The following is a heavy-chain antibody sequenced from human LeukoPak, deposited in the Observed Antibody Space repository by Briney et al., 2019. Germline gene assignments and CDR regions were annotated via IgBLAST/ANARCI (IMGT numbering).Heavy chain of an antibody. CDR2: INHSGST. CDR1: GGSFSGYY. CDR3: ASSHQYLFDP. V-gene: IGHV4-34*01. D-gene: IGHD2-2*01. J-gene: IGHJ5*02. Sequence: PSETLSLTCAVYGGSFSGYYWGWIRQPPGKGLEWIGEINHSGSTNYNPSLKSRVTISVDTSKNQFSLKLSSVTAADTAVYYCASSHQYLFDPWGQGTLVTVSS.